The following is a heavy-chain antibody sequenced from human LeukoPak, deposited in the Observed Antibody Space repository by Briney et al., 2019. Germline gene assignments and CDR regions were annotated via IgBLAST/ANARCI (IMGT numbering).Heavy chain of an antibody. J-gene: IGHJ4*02. Sequence: GGSLRLSCAASGFTFSSYSMNWVRQAPGKGLEWVSSISSSSSYIYYADSVKGRFTISRDNAKNSLYLQMNSLRAEDTAVYYCAKDRYYGSGQATFDYWGQGTLVTVSS. CDR3: AKDRYYGSGQATFDY. CDR2: ISSSSSYI. D-gene: IGHD3-10*01. CDR1: GFTFSSYS. V-gene: IGHV3-21*01.